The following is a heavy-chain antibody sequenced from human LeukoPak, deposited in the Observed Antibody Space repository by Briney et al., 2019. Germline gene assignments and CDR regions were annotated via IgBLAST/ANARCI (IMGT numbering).Heavy chain of an antibody. CDR1: DYTFTNYG. CDR2: ISGYNDNT. D-gene: IGHD3-22*01. Sequence: ASVKVSCRASDYTFTNYGINWVRQAPGQGLEWMGWISGYNDNTNYAQNFQGRVTMTTDTSTSTAYMELRSLRSNDTAVYYCARAYYYDTSGYCQFDSWGQGSLVTVSS. J-gene: IGHJ4*02. V-gene: IGHV1-18*01. CDR3: ARAYYYDTSGYCQFDS.